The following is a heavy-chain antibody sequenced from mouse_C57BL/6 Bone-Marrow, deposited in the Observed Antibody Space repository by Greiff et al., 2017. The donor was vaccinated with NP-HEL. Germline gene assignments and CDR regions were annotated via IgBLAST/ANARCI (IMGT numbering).Heavy chain of an antibody. Sequence: QVQLQQPGAELVKPGASVKLSCKASGYTFTSYLMHWVKQRPGRGLEWIGGIDPNSGGTKYNEKFKSKATLTVDKPSSTAYMQLNSLTSEDSAVYYFAKYYSSSSSFAYWGQGTTLTVSS. CDR3: AKYYSSSSSFAY. V-gene: IGHV1-72*01. CDR2: IDPNSGGT. CDR1: GYTFTSYL. J-gene: IGHJ2*01. D-gene: IGHD1-1*01.